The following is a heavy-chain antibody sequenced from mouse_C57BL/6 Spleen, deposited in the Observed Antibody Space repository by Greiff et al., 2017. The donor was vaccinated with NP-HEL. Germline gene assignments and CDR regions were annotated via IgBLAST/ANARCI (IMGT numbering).Heavy chain of an antibody. D-gene: IGHD1-1*01. V-gene: IGHV1-18*01. CDR2: INPNNGGT. CDR1: GYTFTDYN. J-gene: IGHJ1*03. Sequence: EVQLQQSGPELVKPGASVKIPCKASGYTFTDYNMDWVKQSHGKSLEWIGDINPNNGGTIYNQKFKGKATLTVDKSSSTAYMELRSLTSEDTAVYYCARRGRYGWYFDVWGTGTTVTVSS. CDR3: ARRGRYGWYFDV.